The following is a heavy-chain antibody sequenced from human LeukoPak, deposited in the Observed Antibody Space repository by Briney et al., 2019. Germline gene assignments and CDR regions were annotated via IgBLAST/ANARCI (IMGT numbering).Heavy chain of an antibody. V-gene: IGHV3-21*01. D-gene: IGHD2-2*01. Sequence: GGSLRLSCVASGFTFSSFSMNWVRQAPGKGLEWVSSISSSTSYIYYADTVKGRFTISRGNANNSLYLQMSSLRAEDTAVYYCATSRGFCSSASCRYYYYGLDVWGQGTTVAVSS. CDR1: GFTFSSFS. J-gene: IGHJ6*02. CDR2: ISSSTSYI. CDR3: ATSRGFCSSASCRYYYYGLDV.